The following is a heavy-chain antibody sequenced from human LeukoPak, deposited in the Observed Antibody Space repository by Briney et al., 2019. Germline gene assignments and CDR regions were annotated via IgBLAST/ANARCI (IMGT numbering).Heavy chain of an antibody. CDR3: GGGLYYFDY. J-gene: IGHJ4*02. V-gene: IGHV3-30*03. D-gene: IGHD3-16*01. Sequence: GGSLRLSCAASGFTFSSYSMNWVRQAPGKGLEWVAVISYDGSNKYYADSVKGRFTISRDNSKNTLYLQMNSLRAEDTAVYYCGGGLYYFDYWGQGTLVTVSS. CDR2: ISYDGSNK. CDR1: GFTFSSYS.